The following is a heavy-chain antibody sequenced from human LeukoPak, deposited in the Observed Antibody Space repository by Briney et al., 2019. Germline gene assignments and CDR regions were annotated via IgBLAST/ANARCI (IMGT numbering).Heavy chain of an antibody. V-gene: IGHV4-39*01. J-gene: IGHJ4*02. CDR3: ARHPDGY. CDR2: IYYSGST. D-gene: IGHD5-24*01. CDR1: GGSISSGSYY. Sequence: SQTLSLTCTVSGGSISSGSYYWSWIRQPAGKGLEWIGSIYYSGSTYYNPSLKSRVTISVDTSKNQFSLKLSSVTAADTAVYYCARHPDGYWGQGTLVTVSS.